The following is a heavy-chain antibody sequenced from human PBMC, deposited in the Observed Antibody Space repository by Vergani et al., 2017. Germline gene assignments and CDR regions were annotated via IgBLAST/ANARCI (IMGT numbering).Heavy chain of an antibody. V-gene: IGHV3-30*02. J-gene: IGHJ3*02. Sequence: QVQLVESGGGVVQPGGSLRLSCAASGFTFSSYGMHWVRQAPGKGLGWVAFIRYDGSNKYYADSVKGRFTISRDNSKNTLYLQMNSLRAEDTAVYYCAKDSLWFGELWVRTPDDAFDIWGQGTMVTVSS. CDR2: IRYDGSNK. D-gene: IGHD3-10*01. CDR1: GFTFSSYG. CDR3: AKDSLWFGELWVRTPDDAFDI.